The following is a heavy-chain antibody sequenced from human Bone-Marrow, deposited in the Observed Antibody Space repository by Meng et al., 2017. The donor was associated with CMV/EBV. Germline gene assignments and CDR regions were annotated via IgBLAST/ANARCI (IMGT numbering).Heavy chain of an antibody. Sequence: GGSLRLACAAYGFTFSSYWMHWVRQAQGKGLVWVSRINSDGSSTSYADSVKGRFTISRDNAKNTLYLQMNSLRAEDTAVYYCARQRVDCSGGSCYYNYYYYGMDVWGQGTTVTVSS. V-gene: IGHV3-74*01. J-gene: IGHJ6*02. CDR2: INSDGSST. CDR3: ARQRVDCSGGSCYYNYYYYGMDV. D-gene: IGHD2-15*01. CDR1: GFTFSSYW.